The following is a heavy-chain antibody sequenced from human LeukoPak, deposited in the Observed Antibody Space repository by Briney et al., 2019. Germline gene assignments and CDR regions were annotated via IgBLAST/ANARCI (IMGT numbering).Heavy chain of an antibody. CDR1: GFTFSSYW. J-gene: IGHJ4*02. Sequence: GGSLRLSCAASGFTFSSYWMSRVRQAPGKGLEWVANIKQDGSEKYYVDSVKGRFTISRDNAKNSLYLQMNSLRAEDTAVYYCARGKGDYDTSGSLFVFGGQGTLVTVSS. CDR2: IKQDGSEK. V-gene: IGHV3-7*03. D-gene: IGHD3-22*01. CDR3: ARGKGDYDTSGSLFVF.